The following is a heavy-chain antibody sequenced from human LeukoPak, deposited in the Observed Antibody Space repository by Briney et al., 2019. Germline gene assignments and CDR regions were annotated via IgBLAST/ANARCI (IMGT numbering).Heavy chain of an antibody. Sequence: PGGSLRLSCVASGFTFSDHEMTWVRQAPGKGLEWTSYISVNGDVKYYSDSVKGRFTISRDNAKNSLYLQMNSLRAEDTAVYFCARDYYGDDPWGQGTLVTVSS. V-gene: IGHV3-48*03. J-gene: IGHJ5*02. D-gene: IGHD3-10*01. CDR1: GFTFSDHE. CDR2: ISVNGDVK. CDR3: ARDYYGDDP.